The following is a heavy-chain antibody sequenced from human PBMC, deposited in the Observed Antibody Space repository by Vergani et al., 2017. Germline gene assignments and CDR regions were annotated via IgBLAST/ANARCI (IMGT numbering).Heavy chain of an antibody. CDR3: AREIYCGGDCFGY. D-gene: IGHD2-21*01. CDR1: GFPVSSNY. V-gene: IGHV3-66*01. J-gene: IGHJ4*02. CDR2: IYSGGST. Sequence: EVQLVESGGGLVQPGGSLRLSCAASGFPVSSNYMSWVRQAPGKGLEWVSVIYSGGSTYYADSVKCRFTISRDNSKNTLYLQMNSLRAEDTAVYYCAREIYCGGDCFGYWGQGTLVTVSS.